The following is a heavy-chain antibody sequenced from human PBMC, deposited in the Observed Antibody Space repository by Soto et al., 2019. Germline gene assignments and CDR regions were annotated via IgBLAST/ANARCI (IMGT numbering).Heavy chain of an antibody. CDR1: GGTFSSYA. Sequence: QVQLVQSGAVVKKPGSSVKVSCKASGGTFSSYAISWVRQAPGQGLEWMGGIIPIFGTPNYAQKLQGRVTITADESTSTAYMELSSLRSEDTAVYYCASSRKDYYYYGMDVWGQGNTVNVSS. CDR3: ASSRKDYYYYGMDV. J-gene: IGHJ6*02. D-gene: IGHD6-13*01. V-gene: IGHV1-69*12. CDR2: IIPIFGTP.